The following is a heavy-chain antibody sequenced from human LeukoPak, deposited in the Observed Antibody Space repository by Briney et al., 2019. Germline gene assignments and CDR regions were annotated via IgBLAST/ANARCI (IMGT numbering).Heavy chain of an antibody. CDR3: ARERIGSSGWFDP. J-gene: IGHJ5*02. CDR1: GESVSSNSAA. V-gene: IGHV6-1*01. D-gene: IGHD2-15*01. CDR2: TYYRSRWYN. Sequence: SQTLSLTCAISGESVSSNSAAWNWIRQSPSRGLEWLGRTYYRSRWYNGYDVSVKNRITINADTSKNQFSLQLYSVTPEDTAVYYCARERIGSSGWFDPWGQGTLVTVSS.